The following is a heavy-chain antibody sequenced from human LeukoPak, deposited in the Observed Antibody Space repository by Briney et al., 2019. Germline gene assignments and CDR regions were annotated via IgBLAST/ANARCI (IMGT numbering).Heavy chain of an antibody. CDR1: GFTFSSYS. CDR3: ARDRYSGSYLGGTFDY. Sequence: PGGSLRLSCAVSGFTFSSYSMNWVRQAPGKGLEWVSYISSSSSTIYYADSVKGRFTISRDNAKNSLYLQMNSLRAEDTALYFCARDRYSGSYLGGTFDYWGQGTLVTVSS. D-gene: IGHD1-26*01. CDR2: ISSSSSTI. V-gene: IGHV3-48*04. J-gene: IGHJ4*02.